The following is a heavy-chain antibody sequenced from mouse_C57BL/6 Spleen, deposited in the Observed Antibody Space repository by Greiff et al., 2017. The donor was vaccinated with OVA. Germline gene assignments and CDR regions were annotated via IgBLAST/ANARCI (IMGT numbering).Heavy chain of an antibody. J-gene: IGHJ2*01. D-gene: IGHD2-2*01. CDR2: INPSTGGT. Sequence: VQLQQSGPELVKPGASVKISCKASGYSFTGYYMNWVKQSPEKSLEWIGEINPSTGGTTYNQKFKAKATLTVDKSSSTAYMQLKSLTSEDSAVYYCARMVTATGDYWGQGTTLTVSS. CDR1: GYSFTGYY. CDR3: ARMVTATGDY. V-gene: IGHV1-42*01.